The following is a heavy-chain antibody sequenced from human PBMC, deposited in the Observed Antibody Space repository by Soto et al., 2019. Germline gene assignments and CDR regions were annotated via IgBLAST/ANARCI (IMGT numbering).Heavy chain of an antibody. Sequence: QVQLVQSGAEVKKPGSSVKVSCKASGGTFSSYSISWVRQAPGQGLEWMGRIIPILGIANYAQKFQGRVTITADKSTSTAYMELRSLRAEDTAVYHCARGGVAGFDYWGQGTLVTVSS. J-gene: IGHJ4*02. CDR3: ARGGVAGFDY. D-gene: IGHD6-19*01. CDR2: IIPILGIA. V-gene: IGHV1-69*02. CDR1: GGTFSSYS.